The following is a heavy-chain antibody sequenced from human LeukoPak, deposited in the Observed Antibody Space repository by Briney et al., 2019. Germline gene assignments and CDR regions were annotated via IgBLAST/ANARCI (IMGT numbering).Heavy chain of an antibody. CDR2: IYYSGST. CDR1: GGSISSYY. J-gene: IGHJ5*02. D-gene: IGHD3-10*01. Sequence: KPSETLSLTCTVSGGSISSYYWSWIRQPPGKGLEWIGYIYYSGSTNYNPSLKSRVTISVDTSKNQFSLKLSSVTAADTAVYYCARAPYGPWGQGTLVTVSS. CDR3: ARAPYGP. V-gene: IGHV4-59*01.